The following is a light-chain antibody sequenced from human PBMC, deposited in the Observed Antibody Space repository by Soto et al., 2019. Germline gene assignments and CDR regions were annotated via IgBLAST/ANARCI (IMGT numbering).Light chain of an antibody. CDR2: KAS. CDR1: QTISSW. Sequence: DIQMTHSPSTLSGSVVDIVTITFRASQTISSWLALYQQKPGKAPKLLIYKASTLKSGVPSRFSGSGSGTEFTLTISSLQPDDFATYYCQNYNSYSEEFGQGTKVDIK. CDR3: QNYNSYSEE. J-gene: IGKJ1*01. V-gene: IGKV1-5*03.